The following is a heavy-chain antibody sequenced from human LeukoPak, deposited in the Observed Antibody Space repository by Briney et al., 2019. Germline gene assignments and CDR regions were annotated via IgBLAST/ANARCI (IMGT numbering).Heavy chain of an antibody. D-gene: IGHD3-9*01. V-gene: IGHV3-30-3*01. CDR3: ARSRLRYFDWLPNDAFDI. J-gene: IGHJ3*02. Sequence: GGSLRLSCAASGFTFSSYAMHWVRQAPGKGLEWVAVISYDGSNKYYADSVKGRFTISRDNSKNTLYLQMNSLRAEDTAVYYCARSRLRYFDWLPNDAFDIWGQGTMVTVSS. CDR2: ISYDGSNK. CDR1: GFTFSSYA.